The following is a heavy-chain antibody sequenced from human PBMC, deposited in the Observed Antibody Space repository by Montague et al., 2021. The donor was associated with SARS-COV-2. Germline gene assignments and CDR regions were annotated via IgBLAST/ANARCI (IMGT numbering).Heavy chain of an antibody. CDR2: TYYTSRWHN. D-gene: IGHD1-26*01. CDR3: ARDGDGWEVPFDF. Sequence: CAISGDSVSRNGVAWTWIRQSPSRGLEYLGRTYYTSRWHNDQAPSVKGRLTVNPDTSKNQSSLHLNSVTPEDTAVCYCARDGDGWEVPFDFWSQETLVTVSS. V-gene: IGHV6-1*01. J-gene: IGHJ4*01. CDR1: GDSVSRNGVA.